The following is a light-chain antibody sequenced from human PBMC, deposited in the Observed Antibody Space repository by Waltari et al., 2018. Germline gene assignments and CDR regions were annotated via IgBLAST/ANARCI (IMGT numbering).Light chain of an antibody. CDR2: GQN. CDR3: SSRDSGAHRHV. V-gene: IGLV3-19*01. CDR1: SLRSYY. Sequence: SSELTQDPAVSVALGQTVRITCQGDSLRSYYATWYQQKEGQAPILVINGQNNRPSGIPDRFSGSYSGRTASLTITGAQAEDEADYYCSSRDSGAHRHVFGTGTKVTVL. J-gene: IGLJ1*01.